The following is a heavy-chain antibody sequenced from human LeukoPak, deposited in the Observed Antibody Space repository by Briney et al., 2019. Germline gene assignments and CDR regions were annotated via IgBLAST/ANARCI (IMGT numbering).Heavy chain of an antibody. CDR1: GDSISSGNY. CDR2: INHSGSS. D-gene: IGHD3-22*01. J-gene: IGHJ3*02. CDR3: ATSGEYYDSAGFPNDAFDI. Sequence: SETLSLTCTVSGDSISSGNYWGWIRQPPGKGLEWIGYINHSGSSYYNPSLKSRVTISVDRSKNQFSLKLNSVTAADTAVYYCATSGEYYDSAGFPNDAFDIWGQGTMVTVSS. V-gene: IGHV4-38-2*02.